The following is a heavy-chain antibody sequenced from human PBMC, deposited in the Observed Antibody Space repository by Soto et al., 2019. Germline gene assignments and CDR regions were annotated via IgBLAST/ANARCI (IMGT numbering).Heavy chain of an antibody. J-gene: IGHJ6*02. CDR2: IYYSGST. CDR3: ASTAPPTTSLWFGEHYGMDV. V-gene: IGHV4-31*03. CDR1: GGSISSGGYY. D-gene: IGHD3-10*01. Sequence: SETLYLTCTVSGGSISSGGYYWSWIRQHPGKGLEWIGYIYYSGSTYYNPSLKSRVTISVDTSKNQFSLKLSSVTAADTAVYYCASTAPPTTSLWFGEHYGMDVWGQGTTVTVSS.